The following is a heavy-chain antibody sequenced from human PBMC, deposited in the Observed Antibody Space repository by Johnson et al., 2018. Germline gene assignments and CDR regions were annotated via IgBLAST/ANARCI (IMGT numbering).Heavy chain of an antibody. V-gene: IGHV4-34*11. CDR2: VYYRGST. CDR1: GGSFSGYY. J-gene: IGHJ6*04. Sequence: QVQLQQWGAGLLKPSETLSLTCAVYGGSFSGYYWSWIRQPPGKGLEWIGYVYYRGSTNYNPSLKSRVTIAVDTSKTQFSLGLRSVTAADTAVYYCARSLLRHSRGTSMDVWGKGTMVTGSA. D-gene: IGHD6-19*01. CDR3: ARSLLRHSRGTSMDV.